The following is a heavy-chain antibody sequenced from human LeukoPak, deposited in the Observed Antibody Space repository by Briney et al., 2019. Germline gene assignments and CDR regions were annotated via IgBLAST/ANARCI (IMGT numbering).Heavy chain of an antibody. V-gene: IGHV3-23*01. D-gene: IGHD1/OR15-1a*01. Sequence: PGGSLRLSCAAPGFTFSSYAMSWVRQAPGKGLEWVSAISGSGGSTYYADSVKGRFTISRDNSKNTLYLQMNSLRAEDTAVYYCAKNRIRTNLNWFDPWGQGTLVTVSS. J-gene: IGHJ5*02. CDR3: AKNRIRTNLNWFDP. CDR2: ISGSGGST. CDR1: GFTFSSYA.